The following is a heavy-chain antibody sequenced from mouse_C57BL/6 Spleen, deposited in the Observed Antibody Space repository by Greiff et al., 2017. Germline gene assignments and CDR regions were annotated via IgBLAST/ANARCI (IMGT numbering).Heavy chain of an antibody. CDR3: ARWGYYGSSHYWYFDV. CDR2: IYPGSGNT. Sequence: VQLQQSGPELVKPGASVKISCKASGYSFTSYYIHWVKQRPGQGLEWIGWIYPGSGNTKYNEKFKGKATLTADTSSSTAYMQLSSLTSEDSAVYYCARWGYYGSSHYWYFDVWGTGTTVTVSS. V-gene: IGHV1-66*01. CDR1: GYSFTSYY. D-gene: IGHD1-1*01. J-gene: IGHJ1*03.